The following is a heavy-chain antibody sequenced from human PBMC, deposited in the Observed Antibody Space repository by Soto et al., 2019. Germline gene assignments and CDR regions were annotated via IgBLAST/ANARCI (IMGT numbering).Heavy chain of an antibody. V-gene: IGHV4-30-4*01. D-gene: IGHD3-10*01. CDR1: GGPIKTGDYY. CDR2: VFYSGAT. J-gene: IGHJ4*02. CDR3: ARAGFSYGHLLF. Sequence: QVQLKESGPGLVKPSETLSLTCNVSGGPIKTGDYYWNWIRQPPGKGQEWIGYVFYSGATNYSPSLKSRAAISMDTSKNQFSLSLTSVTAADTAVYYCARAGFSYGHLLFWGQGIRVTVST.